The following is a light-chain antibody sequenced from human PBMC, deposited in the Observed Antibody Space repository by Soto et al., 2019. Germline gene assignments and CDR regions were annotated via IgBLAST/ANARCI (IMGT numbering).Light chain of an antibody. J-gene: IGLJ1*01. V-gene: IGLV2-14*01. CDR2: DVS. CDR3: NSYTSSSTHV. CDR1: SSDVGGYNY. Sequence: QSALTQPASVSASPGQSITISCTGTSSDVGGYNYVSWYQQHPGKAPKLMIYDVSNRPSGVSDRFSGSKSGNTASLTISGLQAEDEADYYCNSYTSSSTHVFGTGTQLTVL.